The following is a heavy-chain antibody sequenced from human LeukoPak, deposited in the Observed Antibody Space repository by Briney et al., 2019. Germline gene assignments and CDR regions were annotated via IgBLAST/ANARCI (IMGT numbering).Heavy chain of an antibody. CDR1: GGSISSHY. Sequence: SETLSLTCTVSGGSISSHYWARLRQPPGKGLEWIGWMFFTGGTNYNPSLKSRVTISVDHSKNQFSLKLTSVTAADMAVYYCAKEGNDYGANSIDYWGQGTLVTVSS. J-gene: IGHJ4*02. V-gene: IGHV4-59*11. D-gene: IGHD4-23*01. CDR3: AKEGNDYGANSIDY. CDR2: MFFTGGT.